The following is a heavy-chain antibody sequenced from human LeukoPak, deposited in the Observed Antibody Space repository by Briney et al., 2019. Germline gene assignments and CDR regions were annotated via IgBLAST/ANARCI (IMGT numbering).Heavy chain of an antibody. Sequence: PGGSLRLSCAASGFTFSSYSMNWVRQAPGKGLEWVSSISSSSYIYYADSVKGRFTISRDNAKNSLYLQMNSLRAEDTALYYCARDRVLRYFDWLLYLDYWGQGTLVTVSS. V-gene: IGHV3-21*04. D-gene: IGHD3-9*01. J-gene: IGHJ4*02. CDR1: GFTFSSYS. CDR2: ISSSSYI. CDR3: ARDRVLRYFDWLLYLDY.